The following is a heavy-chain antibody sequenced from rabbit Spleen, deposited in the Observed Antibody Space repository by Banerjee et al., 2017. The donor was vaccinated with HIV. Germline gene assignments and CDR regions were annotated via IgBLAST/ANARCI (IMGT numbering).Heavy chain of an antibody. V-gene: IGHV1S40*01. CDR1: GFTLSSYW. Sequence: QSLEESGGDLVKPGASLTLTCTASGFTLSSYWICWVRQAPGKGLEWIACIDADSSGTQYANWAKGRFTISKTSSTTVTLQMTSLTAADTATYFCARAGGWLYSLWGPGTLVTVS. D-gene: IGHD1-1*01. CDR2: IDADSSGT. J-gene: IGHJ6*01. CDR3: ARAGGWLYSL.